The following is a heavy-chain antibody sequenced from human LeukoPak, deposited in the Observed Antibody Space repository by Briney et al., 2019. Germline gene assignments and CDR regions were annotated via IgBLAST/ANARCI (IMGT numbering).Heavy chain of an antibody. D-gene: IGHD6-19*01. V-gene: IGHV4-59*08. J-gene: IGHJ4*02. CDR2: IYDSGST. CDR3: ARRDLYSSDWNY. Sequence: SETLSLTCTVSGGSISSHYWSWIRQPPGKGLEWIGYIYDSGSTKYNPPLQSRVTISVDTSRNQFSLKLSSVTAADTAVYYCARRDLYSSDWNYWGQGTLVTVSS. CDR1: GGSISSHY.